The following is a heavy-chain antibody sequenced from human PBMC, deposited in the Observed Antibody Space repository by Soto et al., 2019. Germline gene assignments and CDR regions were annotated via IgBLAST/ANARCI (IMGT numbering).Heavy chain of an antibody. CDR2: ISHSGST. J-gene: IGHJ3*02. Sequence: QLQLQESGSGLVKPSQTLSLNCAVSGCSISSGGYSWSWIRQPPGKGLEWIGYISHSGSTYYNPSLKRPVTISVDRAKNQFSPKPSSVTDADTAVYYCARTPDIWGQGTMGTVSS. CDR3: ARTPDI. V-gene: IGHV4-30-2*01. CDR1: GCSISSGGYS.